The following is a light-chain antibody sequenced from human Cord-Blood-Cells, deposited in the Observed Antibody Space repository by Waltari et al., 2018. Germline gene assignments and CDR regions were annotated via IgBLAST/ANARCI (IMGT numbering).Light chain of an antibody. V-gene: IGKV3-15*01. CDR1: QSVSSN. CDR3: QQYNNWPYT. J-gene: IGKJ2*01. Sequence: EIVMTQSPATLSVSPGERATLPCRAGQSVSSNLAWYQQKPEQAPRLLIYCASTRATGIPARFSGSGSGTEFTLTISSLQSEDFAVYYCQQYNNWPYTFGQGTKLEIK. CDR2: CAS.